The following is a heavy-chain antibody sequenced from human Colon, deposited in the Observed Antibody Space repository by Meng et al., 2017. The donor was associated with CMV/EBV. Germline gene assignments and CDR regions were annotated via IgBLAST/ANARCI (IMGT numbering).Heavy chain of an antibody. D-gene: IGHD2-15*01. Sequence: GESLKISCAACGFTFSSYDMHWVRQATGKGLEWVSAIGTAGDTYYPGSVKGQFTISRENAKNSLYLQMNSLRAGDTAVYYCARVAKDSPPWGQGTLVTVSS. CDR2: IGTAGDT. J-gene: IGHJ5*02. CDR1: GFTFSSYD. V-gene: IGHV3-13*03. CDR3: ARVAKDSPP.